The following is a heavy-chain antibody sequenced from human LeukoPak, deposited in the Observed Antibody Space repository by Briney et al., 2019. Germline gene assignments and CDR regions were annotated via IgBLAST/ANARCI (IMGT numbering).Heavy chain of an antibody. CDR1: GYSFTTFY. V-gene: IGHV1-46*01. J-gene: IGHJ3*02. Sequence: ASVKVSCKASGYSFTTFYMHWVRQAPGQGLEWIGIINPSGGTTSQAQKFQGRVTMTRDTSTSTVYMELSSLRSEDTAAYYCASLATIGSDSFDIWGQGTMVTVSS. CDR3: ASLATIGSDSFDI. D-gene: IGHD2-2*03. CDR2: INPSGGTT.